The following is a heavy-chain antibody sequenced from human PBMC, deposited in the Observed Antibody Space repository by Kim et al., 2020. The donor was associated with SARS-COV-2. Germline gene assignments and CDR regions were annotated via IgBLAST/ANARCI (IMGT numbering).Heavy chain of an antibody. J-gene: IGHJ3*02. CDR3: AREGVVGASSQGVAFDI. D-gene: IGHD1-26*01. Sequence: LKSRVTISVDKSKNQFSLKLSSVTAADTAVYYCAREGVVGASSQGVAFDIWGQGTMVTVSS. V-gene: IGHV4-4*02.